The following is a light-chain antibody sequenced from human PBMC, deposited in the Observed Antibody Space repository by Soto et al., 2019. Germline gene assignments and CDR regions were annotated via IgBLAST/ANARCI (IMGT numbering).Light chain of an antibody. CDR1: KLGDKY. J-gene: IGLJ1*01. Sequence: ELTQPPSVSVSPGQTASITCSGDKLGDKYACWYQQKPGQSPVLVIYQDSKRPSGIPERFSGSNSGNTATLTISGTQAMDEADYYCQAWDSSTYVFGTGNKVIV. CDR2: QDS. V-gene: IGLV3-1*01. CDR3: QAWDSSTYV.